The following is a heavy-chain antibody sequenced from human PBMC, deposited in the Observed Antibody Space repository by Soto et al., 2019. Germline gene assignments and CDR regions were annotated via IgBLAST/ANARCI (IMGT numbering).Heavy chain of an antibody. D-gene: IGHD6-19*01. Sequence: EVQLVESGRGLVKPGGSLRLSCAASGFTFSSYSMNWVRQAPGKGLEWVSSISSSSSYVYYADSVKGRFTISRDNAKNSLYLQMNSLRAEDTAVYYCARDDGSGWYFSGDYYYYGMDVWGQGTTVTVSS. CDR2: ISSSSSYV. J-gene: IGHJ6*02. CDR3: ARDDGSGWYFSGDYYYYGMDV. CDR1: GFTFSSYS. V-gene: IGHV3-21*01.